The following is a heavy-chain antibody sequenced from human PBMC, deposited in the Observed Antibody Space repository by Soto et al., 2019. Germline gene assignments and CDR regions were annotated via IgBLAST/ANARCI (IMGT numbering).Heavy chain of an antibody. J-gene: IGHJ4*02. Sequence: EVQFVESGGGLVQPGGSLTLSCAASGFTFSNLWMTWVRQPPGKGLEWVANINYDGSETYHVDSVKGRFTISRENAKNSLDLQMNSLRVENTGMYYCAKGHYGDGLGWGQGTVVTVSS. D-gene: IGHD4-17*01. V-gene: IGHV3-7*03. CDR1: GFTFSNLW. CDR2: INYDGSET. CDR3: AKGHYGDGLG.